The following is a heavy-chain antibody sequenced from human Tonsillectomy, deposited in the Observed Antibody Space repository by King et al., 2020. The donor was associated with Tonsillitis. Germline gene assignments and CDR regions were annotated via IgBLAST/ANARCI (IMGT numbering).Heavy chain of an antibody. J-gene: IGHJ6*03. Sequence: VQLVESGGGVVQPGGSLRLSSAASGFTFINYGMHCVSQAPGKGLEWGAFIRYDGSNKYYADSVKGRFTITRDTSKNSLYLQMNSLRAEDTAVYYCEKRSCGNVNYDDYYYYRDVWGQGTTVTVS. CDR3: EKRSCGNVNYDDYYYYRDV. D-gene: IGHD3-3*01. CDR1: GFTFINYG. CDR2: IRYDGSNK. V-gene: IGHV3-30*02.